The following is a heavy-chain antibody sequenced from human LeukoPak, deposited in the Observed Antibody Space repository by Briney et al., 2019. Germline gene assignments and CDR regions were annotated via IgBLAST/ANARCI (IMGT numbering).Heavy chain of an antibody. CDR2: IYHSGST. CDR1: GGSISSGGYS. CDR3: ARSSGYSSGRLDY. D-gene: IGHD6-19*01. J-gene: IGHJ4*02. V-gene: IGHV4-30-2*01. Sequence: PSQTLSLTCAVSGGSISSGGYSWSWIRRPPGKGLEWIGYIYHSGSTYYNPSLKSRVTISVDRSKNQFSLKLSSVTAADTAVYYCARSSGYSSGRLDYWGQGTLVTVSS.